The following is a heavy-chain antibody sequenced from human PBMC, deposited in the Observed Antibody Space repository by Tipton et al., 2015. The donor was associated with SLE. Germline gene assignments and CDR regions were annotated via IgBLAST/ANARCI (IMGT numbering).Heavy chain of an antibody. Sequence: TLSLTCTVSGGSISSYYWSWIRQPAGKGLEWIGRIYSRGSTNSNLSLKSRVTISVDTSKNQFSLKLSSVTAADTAVYYCARVPVARHYFDYWGQGTLVTVSS. V-gene: IGHV4-4*07. CDR1: GGSISSYY. J-gene: IGHJ4*02. CDR3: ARVPVARHYFDY. D-gene: IGHD2-15*01. CDR2: IYSRGST.